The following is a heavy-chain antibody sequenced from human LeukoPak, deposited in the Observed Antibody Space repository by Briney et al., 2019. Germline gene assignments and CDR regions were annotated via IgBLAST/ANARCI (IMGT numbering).Heavy chain of an antibody. J-gene: IGHJ4*02. CDR3: ARGSVVVDY. D-gene: IGHD2-2*01. CDR2: IYYSGST. V-gene: IGHV4-59*01. Sequence: SETLSLTCTVSGGSISSYYWSWIRQPPGKGLEWIGYIYYSGSTNYNPSLKSRVTISVDTSKNQFSLKLSSVTAADTAVYYCARGSVVVDYWGQGTLVTVSS. CDR1: GGSISSYY.